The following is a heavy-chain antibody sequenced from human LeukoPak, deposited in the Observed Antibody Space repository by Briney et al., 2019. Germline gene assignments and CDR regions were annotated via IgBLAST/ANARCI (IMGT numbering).Heavy chain of an antibody. J-gene: IGHJ4*02. Sequence: ASVTVSCKASGYTFTSYGISWVRQAPGQGLEWMGWISAYNGNTNYAQKLQGRVTMTTDTSTSTAYMELRSLRSDDTAVYYCARVRYYYDSSGYYDYWGQGTLVTVSS. D-gene: IGHD3-22*01. CDR1: GYTFTSYG. CDR2: ISAYNGNT. V-gene: IGHV1-18*01. CDR3: ARVRYYYDSSGYYDY.